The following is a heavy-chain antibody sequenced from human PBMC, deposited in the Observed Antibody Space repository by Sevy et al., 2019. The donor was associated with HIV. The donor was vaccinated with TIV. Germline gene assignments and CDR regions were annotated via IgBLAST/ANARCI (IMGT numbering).Heavy chain of an antibody. CDR1: GGTFSSYA. CDR3: ASIAVAGNYYYYGMDV. CDR2: IIPIFGTA. Sequence: ASVKVSCKASGGTFSSYAISWVRQAPGQGLEWMGGIIPIFGTANYAQKFQGRVTITADESTSTAYMELSSLRSEDTAVYYCASIAVAGNYYYYGMDVWGQWTTVTVSS. D-gene: IGHD6-19*01. J-gene: IGHJ6*02. V-gene: IGHV1-69*13.